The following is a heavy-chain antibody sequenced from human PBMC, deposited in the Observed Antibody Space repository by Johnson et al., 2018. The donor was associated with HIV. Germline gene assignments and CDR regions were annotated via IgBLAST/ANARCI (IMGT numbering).Heavy chain of an antibody. D-gene: IGHD1-26*01. CDR2: IYSGGST. V-gene: IGHV3-53*01. Sequence: VQLVESGGGLIQPGGSLRLSCAVSGFSVSSNYMSWVRQAPGKGLEWVSVIYSGGSTYYADSVKGRFTISRDNSKNPLYLQMNSLRAEDTAVYYCARVPEWIVGTDRVKDAFDIWGQGTMVTVSS. CDR3: ARVPEWIVGTDRVKDAFDI. J-gene: IGHJ3*02. CDR1: GFSVSSNY.